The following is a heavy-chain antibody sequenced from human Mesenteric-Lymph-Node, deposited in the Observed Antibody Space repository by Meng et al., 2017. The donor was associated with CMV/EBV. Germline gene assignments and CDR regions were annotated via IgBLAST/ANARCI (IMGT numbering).Heavy chain of an antibody. CDR1: GFTFDDYA. CDR3: AKDINSDYSSSSSGLDY. Sequence: GESLKISCAASGFTFDDYAMHWVRQAPGKGLEWVSLISWDGGSTYNADSVKGRFTISRDNSKNSLYLQMNSLRAEDTALYYCAKDINSDYSSSSSGLDYWGQGTLVTVSS. CDR2: ISWDGGST. J-gene: IGHJ4*02. V-gene: IGHV3-43D*03. D-gene: IGHD6-6*01.